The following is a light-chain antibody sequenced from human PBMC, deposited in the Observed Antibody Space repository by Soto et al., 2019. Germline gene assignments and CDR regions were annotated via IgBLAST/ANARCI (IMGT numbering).Light chain of an antibody. CDR1: SSDVGSYNF. J-gene: IGLJ1*01. CDR3: SSFTSSSSYV. V-gene: IGLV2-14*02. Sequence: QSALTQPASVSGSPGLSITISCTGTSSDVGSYNFVSWYQHHPGTAPKLMIHDVTNRPSGVSNRFSGSKSGNTASLTISGLQAEDEADYYCSSFTSSSSYVFGSGTKVTV. CDR2: DVT.